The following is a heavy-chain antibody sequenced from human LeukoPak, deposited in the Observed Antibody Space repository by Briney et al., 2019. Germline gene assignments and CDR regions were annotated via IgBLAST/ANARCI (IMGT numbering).Heavy chain of an antibody. CDR1: GGSFSGYY. CDR2: INHSGST. V-gene: IGHV4-34*01. Sequence: KPSETLSLTCAVYGGSFSGYYWSWIRQPPGKGLEWIGEINHSGSTNYNPSLKSRVTISVDTSKNQFSLKLSSVTAADTAVYYCARATKLSSHYYYYMDVWGKGTTVTVSS. D-gene: IGHD3-10*02. J-gene: IGHJ6*03. CDR3: ARATKLSSHYYYYMDV.